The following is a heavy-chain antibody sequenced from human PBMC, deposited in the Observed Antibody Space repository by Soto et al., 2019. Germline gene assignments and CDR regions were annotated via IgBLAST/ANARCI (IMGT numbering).Heavy chain of an antibody. CDR3: ARNDFWSGYYTAGGYYYGMDV. J-gene: IGHJ6*02. CDR1: GGSFSGYY. Sequence: SEALSLTCAVYGGSFSGYYWSWIRQPPGKGLEWIGEINHSGSTNYNPSLKSRVTISVDTSKNQFSLKLSSVTAADTAVYYCARNDFWSGYYTAGGYYYGMDVWGQGTTVTVS. V-gene: IGHV4-34*01. D-gene: IGHD3-3*01. CDR2: INHSGST.